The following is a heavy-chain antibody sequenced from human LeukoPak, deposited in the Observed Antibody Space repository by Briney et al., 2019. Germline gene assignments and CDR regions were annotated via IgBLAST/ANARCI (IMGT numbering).Heavy chain of an antibody. CDR2: ITGSGGST. V-gene: IGHV3-23*01. J-gene: IGHJ3*02. D-gene: IGHD4-17*01. CDR3: AKDPNGDYIGTFDI. CDR1: QFNFNNYG. Sequence: PGGSLRLSCATSQFNFNNYGMTWVRQAPGKGLEWVSSITGSGGSTQYADSVQGRFTIPRDNSKNTLYLQMNSLRAEDTAVYYCAKDPNGDYIGTFDIWGQGTMVTVSS.